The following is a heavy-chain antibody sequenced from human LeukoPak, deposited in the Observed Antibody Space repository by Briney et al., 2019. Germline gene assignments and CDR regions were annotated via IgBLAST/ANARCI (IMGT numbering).Heavy chain of an antibody. J-gene: IGHJ4*02. CDR1: GFTFSNYW. Sequence: PGGSLRLSCAASGFTFSNYWMNWVRQAPGKGLEWVANIKQDGSAKYYVDSVKGRFTISRENAKNSLYLQMNSLGAEDTAVYYCARTIREQWLTIDYWGQGTLVTFSS. CDR3: ARTIREQWLTIDY. V-gene: IGHV3-7*04. D-gene: IGHD6-19*01. CDR2: IKQDGSAK.